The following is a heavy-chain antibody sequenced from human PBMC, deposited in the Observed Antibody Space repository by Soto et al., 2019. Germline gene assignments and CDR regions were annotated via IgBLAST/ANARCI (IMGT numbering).Heavy chain of an antibody. CDR2: IIPIFGTA. CDR1: GGTFSSYA. V-gene: IGHV1-69*13. D-gene: IGHD3-22*01. Sequence: SVKVSCKASGGTFSSYAISWVRKAPGQGLEWMGGIIPIFGTANYAQKFQGRVTITADESTSTAYMELSGLRSEYTAVYYFASPLPHYXEGSGYPRGYYYYGMDVWDRGTTGTVAS. J-gene: IGHJ6*02. CDR3: ASPLPHYXEGSGYPRGYYYYGMDV.